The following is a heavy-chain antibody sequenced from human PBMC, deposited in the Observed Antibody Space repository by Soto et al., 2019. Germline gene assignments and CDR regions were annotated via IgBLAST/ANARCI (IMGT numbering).Heavy chain of an antibody. D-gene: IGHD2-15*01. Sequence: EVQLLESGGALVQPGGSLRLSCAASGFTFSSYAMSWVRQAPGKGLEWVSLISGSGGGTYYAHSVQGRFTISRDNSKNTLYLQMNSLRAEDTAVFYCAKHLSNGSPDYWGQGTLVTVSS. CDR3: AKHLSNGSPDY. J-gene: IGHJ4*02. CDR1: GFTFSSYA. CDR2: ISGSGGGT. V-gene: IGHV3-23*01.